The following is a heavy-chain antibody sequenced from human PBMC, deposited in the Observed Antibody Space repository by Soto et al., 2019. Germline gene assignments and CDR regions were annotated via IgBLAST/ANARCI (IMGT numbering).Heavy chain of an antibody. Sequence: GGSLRLSCAASGFTFSSYAMSWVRQAPGKGLEWVSAISGSGGSTYYADSVKGRFTISRDNSKNTLYLQMNSLRAEDTAVYYCAKDLTNILTGFRTDGMDVWGQGTTVTVS. CDR1: GFTFSSYA. CDR3: AKDLTNILTGFRTDGMDV. CDR2: ISGSGGST. J-gene: IGHJ6*02. V-gene: IGHV3-23*01. D-gene: IGHD3-9*01.